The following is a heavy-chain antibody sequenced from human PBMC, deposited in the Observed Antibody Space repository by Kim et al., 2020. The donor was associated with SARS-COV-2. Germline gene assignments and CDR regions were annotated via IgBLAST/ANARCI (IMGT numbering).Heavy chain of an antibody. D-gene: IGHD3-3*01. CDR1: GFTFSNYA. Sequence: GGSLRLSCAASGFTFSNYAFHWVRQAPGKGLEWVASIWYDGSNEYYADSVKGRITISRDNDKNTLNLQRNSLSAEDTAVYYCARDGFDFWSGSGFYYYYGLDVWGQGTTVTVSS. J-gene: IGHJ6*02. V-gene: IGHV3-33*01. CDR3: ARDGFDFWSGSGFYYYYGLDV. CDR2: IWYDGSNE.